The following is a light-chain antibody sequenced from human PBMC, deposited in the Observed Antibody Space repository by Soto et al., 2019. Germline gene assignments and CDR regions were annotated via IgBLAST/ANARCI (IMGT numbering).Light chain of an antibody. CDR2: ATS. V-gene: IGKV1-12*01. CDR1: QDISSW. J-gene: IGKJ5*01. Sequence: DILMTQSPSSVSASVGDRVTIACRASQDISSWLAWYQQTPGRVPKLLIYATSKLQPGVPTRFSGSGSGTNFTLTISSLHPADFATYYCQQANSFPITFGRGTRLDIK. CDR3: QQANSFPIT.